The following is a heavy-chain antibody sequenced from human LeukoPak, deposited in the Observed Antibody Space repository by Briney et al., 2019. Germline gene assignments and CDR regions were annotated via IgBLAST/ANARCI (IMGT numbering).Heavy chain of an antibody. Sequence: ASVKVSCKASGYTFTSYGISWVRQAPGQGLEWMGWINPNSGGTNYAQKFQGRVTMTRDTSISTAYMELSRLRSDDTAVYYCARERGPRYCSSTSCYQNWFDPWGQGTLVTVSS. CDR2: INPNSGGT. CDR1: GYTFTSYG. CDR3: ARERGPRYCSSTSCYQNWFDP. V-gene: IGHV1-2*02. D-gene: IGHD2-2*01. J-gene: IGHJ5*02.